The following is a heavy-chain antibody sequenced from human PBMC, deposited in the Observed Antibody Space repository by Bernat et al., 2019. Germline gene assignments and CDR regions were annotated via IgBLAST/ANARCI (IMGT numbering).Heavy chain of an antibody. V-gene: IGHV1-18*01. CDR3: ARVPHPDIFYYDSSGYLPAFDI. CDR2: ISAYNGNT. J-gene: IGHJ3*02. D-gene: IGHD3-22*01. Sequence: QVQLVQSGAEVKKPGASVKVSCKASGYTFTSYGISWVRQAPGQGLEWMGWISAYNGNTNYARKLQGRVTMTTDTSTSTAYMELRSLRSDDTAVYYCARVPHPDIFYYDSSGYLPAFDIWGQGTMVTVSS. CDR1: GYTFTSYG.